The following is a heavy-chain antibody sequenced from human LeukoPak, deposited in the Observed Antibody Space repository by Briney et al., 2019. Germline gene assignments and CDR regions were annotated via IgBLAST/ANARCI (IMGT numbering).Heavy chain of an antibody. J-gene: IGHJ6*04. CDR2: IYYSGST. CDR1: GGSISSYY. Sequence: SETLSLTCTVSGGSISSYYWSWIRQPPGKGLEWIGYIYYSGSTNYNPFLKSRVTISVDTSKNQFSLKLSSVTAADTAVYYCARGSMGRGSSSHYYYGMDVWGEGTTVTVSS. CDR3: ARGSMGRGSSSHYYYGMDV. V-gene: IGHV4-59*01. D-gene: IGHD6-6*01.